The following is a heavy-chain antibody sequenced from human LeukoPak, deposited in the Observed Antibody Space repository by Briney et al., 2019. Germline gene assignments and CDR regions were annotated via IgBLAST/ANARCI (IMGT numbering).Heavy chain of an antibody. CDR3: ASELLMKSSGIDY. CDR2: IYYSGST. V-gene: IGHV4-39*01. J-gene: IGHJ4*02. CDR1: GGSISSSYYY. D-gene: IGHD6-19*01. Sequence: SETLSLTCTVSGGSISSSYYYWGWIRQPPGKGLKWIGSIYYSGSTDYNPTLKSRVTISVDTSKKQLSLKLRSVTAADTAVYYCASELLMKSSGIDYWGQGTLVTVSS.